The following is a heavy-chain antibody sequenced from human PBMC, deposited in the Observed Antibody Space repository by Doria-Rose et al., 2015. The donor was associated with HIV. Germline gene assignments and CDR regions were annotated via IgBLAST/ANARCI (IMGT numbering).Heavy chain of an antibody. D-gene: IGHD6-13*01. Sequence: PGPVLVKPTETLTLTYTVSGVSLSSPGMGVSWIRQPPGKALEWLANTFSDDERSYKTSLKSRPTISRGTSKSQVVLTMTDMDPVDTATYYCARIKSSRWYHKYYFDFWGQGTLVIVSA. CDR2: TFSDDER. V-gene: IGHV2-26*01. CDR3: ARIKSSRWYHKYYFDF. J-gene: IGHJ4*02. CDR1: GVSLSSPGMG.